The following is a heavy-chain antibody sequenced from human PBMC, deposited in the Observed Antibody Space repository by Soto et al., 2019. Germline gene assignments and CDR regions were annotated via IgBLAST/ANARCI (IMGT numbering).Heavy chain of an antibody. J-gene: IGHJ6*02. V-gene: IGHV3-7*01. CDR2: IKYDGSET. D-gene: IGHD1-1*01. Sequence: GGSLRLSCAASGFTFSTYLMSWVRQAPGKGPEWVANIKYDGSETYYVDSVKGRFTISRDNAKNSLYLQMNSLRGEDTAVYYCARDLGNNYYYYGMAVWGQGTTVTVSS. CDR1: GFTFSTYL. CDR3: ARDLGNNYYYYGMAV.